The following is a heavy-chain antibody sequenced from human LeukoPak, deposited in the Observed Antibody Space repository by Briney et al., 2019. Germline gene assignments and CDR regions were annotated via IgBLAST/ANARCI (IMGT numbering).Heavy chain of an antibody. CDR3: ARQRTYYDYVWGSYRSTDKYYFDY. Sequence: SETLSLTCTVSGGSISSSSYYWGWIRQPPGKGLEWIGSIYYSGSTYYNPSLKSRVTISVDTSKNQFSLKLSSVTAADTAVYYCARQRTYYDYVWGSYRSTDKYYFDYWGQGTLVTVSS. D-gene: IGHD3-16*02. CDR2: IYYSGST. CDR1: GGSISSSSYY. J-gene: IGHJ4*02. V-gene: IGHV4-39*07.